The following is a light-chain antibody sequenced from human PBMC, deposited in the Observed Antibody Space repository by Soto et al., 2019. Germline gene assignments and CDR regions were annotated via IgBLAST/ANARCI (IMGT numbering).Light chain of an antibody. Sequence: QSALTQPASVSGSPGQSITISCTGTSSDVGAYNYVSWYQQHPGKAPKLMIYEVSNRPSGVSNRFSGSKSGNTASLTISGLQAEDEGDYHCSSYTTSSTYVFGTGTKLTVL. CDR1: SSDVGAYNY. V-gene: IGLV2-14*01. J-gene: IGLJ1*01. CDR2: EVS. CDR3: SSYTTSSTYV.